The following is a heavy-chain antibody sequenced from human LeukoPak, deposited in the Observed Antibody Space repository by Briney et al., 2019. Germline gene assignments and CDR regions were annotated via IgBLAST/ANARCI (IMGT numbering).Heavy chain of an antibody. CDR2: INHSGST. CDR1: GGSFSGYY. V-gene: IGHV4-34*01. J-gene: IGHJ4*02. CDR3: ASDLGYCSGGSCVD. D-gene: IGHD2-15*01. Sequence: SETLSLTCAVYGGSFSGYYWSWIRQPPGKGLEWIGEINHSGSTNYNPSLKSRVTISVDTSKNQFSLELGSVTAADTAVYYCASDLGYCSGGSCVDWGQGTLVTVSS.